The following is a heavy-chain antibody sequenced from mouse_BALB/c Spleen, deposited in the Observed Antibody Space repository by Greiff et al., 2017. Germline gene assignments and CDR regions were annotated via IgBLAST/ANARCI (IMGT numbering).Heavy chain of an antibody. CDR1: GFTFSSFG. CDR3: ARLPDY. V-gene: IGHV5-17*02. Sequence: EVQRVESGGGLVQPGGSRKLSCAASGFTFSSFGMHWVRQAPEKGLEWVAYISSGSSTIYYADTVKGRFTISRDNPKNTLFLQMTSLRSEDTAMYYCARLPDYWGQGTTLTVSS. CDR2: ISSGSSTI. J-gene: IGHJ2*01.